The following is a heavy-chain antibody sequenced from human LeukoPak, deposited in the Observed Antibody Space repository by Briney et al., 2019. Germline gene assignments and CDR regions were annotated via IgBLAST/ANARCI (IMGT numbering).Heavy chain of an antibody. J-gene: IGHJ4*02. D-gene: IGHD1-26*01. CDR3: AKRPMAGSGSSPNRHFDY. Sequence: PGGSLRLSCAASGFTFSSYAMNWVRQPPGKGLGWVSIIGGRGSSIYYADSVKGGFTISRDNSKNTLYLKMNSLRAEDTAIYYCAKRPMAGSGSSPNRHFDYWGQGTLVTVSS. CDR2: IGGRGSSI. V-gene: IGHV3-23*01. CDR1: GFTFSSYA.